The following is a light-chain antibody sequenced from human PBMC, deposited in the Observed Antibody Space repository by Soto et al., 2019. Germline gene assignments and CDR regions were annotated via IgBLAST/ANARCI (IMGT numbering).Light chain of an antibody. CDR1: QSVSSN. V-gene: IGKV3-15*01. Sequence: EIVMTQSPATLSVSPGERATLSCRASQSVSSNLAWYQQKPGQAPRLLIYGASTRATGIPARFSGSRSGTEFTLTISSLQSEDFAVYYCQQYNNWPSFTFGPGTKVDIK. J-gene: IGKJ3*01. CDR3: QQYNNWPSFT. CDR2: GAS.